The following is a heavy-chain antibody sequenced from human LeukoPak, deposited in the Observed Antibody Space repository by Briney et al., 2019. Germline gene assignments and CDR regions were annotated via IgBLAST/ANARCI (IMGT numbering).Heavy chain of an antibody. CDR3: ARSFNYGDYGDY. CDR1: GYTLTGYY. V-gene: IGHV1-2*02. J-gene: IGHJ4*02. CDR2: INPNSGGT. D-gene: IGHD4-17*01. Sequence: ASVKVSCKASGYTLTGYYMHWVRQAPGQGLEWMGWINPNSGGTNYAQKFQGRVTMTRDTSISTAYMELSRLRSDDTAVYYCARSFNYGDYGDYWGQGTLVTVSS.